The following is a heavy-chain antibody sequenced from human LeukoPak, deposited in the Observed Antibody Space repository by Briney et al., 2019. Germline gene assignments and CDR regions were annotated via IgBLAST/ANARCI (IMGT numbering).Heavy chain of an antibody. J-gene: IGHJ6*02. Sequence: ASVKVSCKASGYTFTSYDINWVRQATGQGLEWMGWMNPNSGNTGYAQKFQGRVTITRDTSASTAYMELSSLRSEDTAVCYCARDWDNSNSYYYGMDVWGQGTTVTVSS. CDR2: MNPNSGNT. CDR3: ARDWDNSNSYYYGMDV. V-gene: IGHV1-8*01. D-gene: IGHD4-11*01. CDR1: GYTFTSYD.